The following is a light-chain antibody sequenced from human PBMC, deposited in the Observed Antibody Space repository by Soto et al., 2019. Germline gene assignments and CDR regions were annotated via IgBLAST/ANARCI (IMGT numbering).Light chain of an antibody. CDR3: QQYNNWPSWT. Sequence: DIVMTQSPATLSVSPGDRATLSCRASQSVSTNLAWYQQKPGQAPRLLIYGAFTRATGIPARFSGSGSGTEFTLTISSLQSGDFAVYYCQQYNNWPSWTFGQGTKVEIK. CDR2: GAF. J-gene: IGKJ1*01. CDR1: QSVSTN. V-gene: IGKV3-15*01.